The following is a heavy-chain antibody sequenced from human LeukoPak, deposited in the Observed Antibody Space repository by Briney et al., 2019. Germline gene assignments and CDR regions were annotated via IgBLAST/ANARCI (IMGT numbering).Heavy chain of an antibody. CDR1: GFTFSSYA. CDR3: AKDSFDWLSDTLDI. J-gene: IGHJ3*02. Sequence: PGGSLRLSCAASGFTFSSYAMSWVRQAPGKGLEWVSDISGSGGSTNYADSVKGRFTLSRDNSKNTLYLQMDSLRAEDTAVYYCAKDSFDWLSDTLDIWGQGTMVTVSS. D-gene: IGHD3-9*01. V-gene: IGHV3-23*01. CDR2: ISGSGGST.